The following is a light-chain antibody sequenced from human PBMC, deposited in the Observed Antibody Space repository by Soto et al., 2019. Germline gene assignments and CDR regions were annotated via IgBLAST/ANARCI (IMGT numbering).Light chain of an antibody. CDR1: NSDIGVYDF. CDR3: KSYAGSNTYV. CDR2: EVV. J-gene: IGLJ1*01. Sequence: QSALTQPPSASGSPGQSVTISCTGTNSDIGVYDFVSWYQHHPGKAPRLIIYEVVQRPSGVPDRFSGSKSGNTASLTVSGLQAADEADYFCKSYAGSNTYVFGSGTKPTVL. V-gene: IGLV2-8*01.